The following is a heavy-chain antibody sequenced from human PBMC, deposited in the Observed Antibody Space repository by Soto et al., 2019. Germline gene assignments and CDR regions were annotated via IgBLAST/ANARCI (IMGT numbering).Heavy chain of an antibody. CDR1: GYTFSTYD. Sequence: QVQLEQSGAEVKKPGASVKVSCKASGYTFSTYDSNWVRQAPGQGPEWMGWMNPNTGNRGFAQKCQGRVTLTRDTSISTAYMELSRLTSEDTAVYYCARYIFSRAFDFWGQGTMVPVSS. D-gene: IGHD2-21*01. CDR3: ARYIFSRAFDF. V-gene: IGHV1-8*02. J-gene: IGHJ3*01. CDR2: MNPNTGNR.